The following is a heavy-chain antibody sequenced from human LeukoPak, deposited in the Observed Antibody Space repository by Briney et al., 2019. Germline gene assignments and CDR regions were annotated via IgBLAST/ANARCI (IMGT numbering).Heavy chain of an antibody. J-gene: IGHJ4*02. CDR3: ARIATMVNYFDY. D-gene: IGHD3-10*01. CDR2: ISAYNGNT. Sequence: ASVKVSCKASGYTFTSYGISWVRQAPGQGLEWMGWISAYNGNTNYAQKLQGRVTMTTDTSTSTAYMELRSLRSDDTAMYYCARIATMVNYFDYWGQGTLVTVSS. V-gene: IGHV1-18*01. CDR1: GYTFTSYG.